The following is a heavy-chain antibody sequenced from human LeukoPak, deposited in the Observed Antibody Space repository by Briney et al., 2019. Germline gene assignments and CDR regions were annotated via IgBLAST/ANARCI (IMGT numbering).Heavy chain of an antibody. V-gene: IGHV4-34*01. Sequence: SETLSLTCAVYGESFSGYYWSWIRQPPGKGLEWIGEINHSGSTTYNPSLKSRVTISLDTSKNQFSLNLSSVTAADTAVYYCARFNSGSYQHYFDYWGQGTLVTASS. J-gene: IGHJ4*02. CDR2: INHSGST. CDR3: ARFNSGSYQHYFDY. D-gene: IGHD1-26*01. CDR1: GESFSGYY.